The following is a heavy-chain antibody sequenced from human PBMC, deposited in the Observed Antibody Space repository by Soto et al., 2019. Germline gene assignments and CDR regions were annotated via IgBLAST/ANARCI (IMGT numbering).Heavy chain of an antibody. Sequence: EEQLVESGGGLVQPGGSLRLSCAASGLTLSAYWAHWVRQVPGKGLVWVSGLSSTNEGSKTYYADSVKGRFTISRDDAKNTVFLQMDSLRADDTAVYYCATVDHFLGQGILVTVHS. CDR1: GLTLSAYW. CDR2: LSSTNEGSKT. D-gene: IGHD5-12*01. CDR3: ATVDHF. J-gene: IGHJ4*02. V-gene: IGHV3-74*01.